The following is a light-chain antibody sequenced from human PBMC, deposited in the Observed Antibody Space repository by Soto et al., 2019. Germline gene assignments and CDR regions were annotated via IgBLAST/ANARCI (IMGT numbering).Light chain of an antibody. CDR1: QDIVTE. Sequence: AIQMTQSPSSLSVSVGDRVTITCRASQDIVTELGWYQQKPGQAPRLLIYGTLSLQSGVPSRFSGSGSGTDFTLTISSLQPDDFATYYCLQDSKYPRTFGQGTKVEVK. CDR2: GTL. CDR3: LQDSKYPRT. J-gene: IGKJ1*01. V-gene: IGKV1-6*01.